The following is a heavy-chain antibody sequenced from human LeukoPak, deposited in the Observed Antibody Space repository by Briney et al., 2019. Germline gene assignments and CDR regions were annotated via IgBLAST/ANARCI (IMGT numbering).Heavy chain of an antibody. CDR2: IYYSGST. CDR1: GGSISSSSYY. CDR3: ARHQLLWIVGATTTPLDY. D-gene: IGHD1-26*01. J-gene: IGHJ4*02. V-gene: IGHV4-39*01. Sequence: SETLSLTCTVSGGSISSSSYYWGWIRQPPGKGLEWIGSIYYSGSTYYNPSLESRVTISVDTSKNQFSLKLSSVTAADTAVYYCARHQLLWIVGATTTPLDYWGQGTLVTVSS.